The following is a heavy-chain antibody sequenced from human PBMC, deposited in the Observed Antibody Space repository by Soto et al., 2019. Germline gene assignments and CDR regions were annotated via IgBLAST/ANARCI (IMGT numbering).Heavy chain of an antibody. D-gene: IGHD6-13*01. CDR2: FDPEDGET. CDR3: ATTLGVLRGIAAHHNAFGAGYYYYGMDV. J-gene: IGHJ6*02. Sequence: ASVKVSCKVSGYTLTELSMHWVRQAPGKGLEWMGGFDPEDGETIYAQKFQGRVTMTEDTSTDTAYMELSSLRSEDTAVYYCATTLGVLRGIAAHHNAFGAGYYYYGMDVWGQGTTVTVSS. CDR1: GYTLTELS. V-gene: IGHV1-24*01.